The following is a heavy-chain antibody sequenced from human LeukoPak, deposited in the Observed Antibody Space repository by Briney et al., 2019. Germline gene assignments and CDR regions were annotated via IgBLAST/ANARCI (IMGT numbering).Heavy chain of an antibody. V-gene: IGHV3-23*01. CDR2: ISGNGGST. Sequence: GGSLRLSCAASGFTFSSYAMTWVRQAPGKGLEWVSTISGNGGSTHNSDSVKGRFTISRDNSKNTLYLQMNSLRAEDTAVYYCARRAGDYSHPYDYWGQGTLVTVSS. D-gene: IGHD3-22*01. J-gene: IGHJ4*02. CDR1: GFTFSSYA. CDR3: ARRAGDYSHPYDY.